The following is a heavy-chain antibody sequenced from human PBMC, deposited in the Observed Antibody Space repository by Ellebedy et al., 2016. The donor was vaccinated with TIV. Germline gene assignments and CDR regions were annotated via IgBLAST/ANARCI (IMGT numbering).Heavy chain of an antibody. Sequence: GESLKISCTASGFTFGDYAMSWFRQAPGKGLEWVGFIRSKAYGGTADRAASVKGRFTISRDDSNSIAYLQMNSLKTEDTAVYYCARDTYGHTAPPFYWGQGTVVTVSS. D-gene: IGHD4-17*01. J-gene: IGHJ4*02. CDR1: GFTFGDYA. V-gene: IGHV3-49*03. CDR3: ARDTYGHTAPPFY. CDR2: IRSKAYGGTA.